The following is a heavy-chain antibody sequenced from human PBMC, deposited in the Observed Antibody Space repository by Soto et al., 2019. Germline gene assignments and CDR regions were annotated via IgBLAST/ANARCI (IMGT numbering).Heavy chain of an antibody. D-gene: IGHD3-22*01. Sequence: GGSLRLSCAASGFTFSSYSMNWVRQAPGKGLEWVSSISSSSSYIYYADSVKGRFTISRDNAKNSLYLQMNSLRAEDTAVYYCARDQGYYDSSGYYPHYYFDYWGQGTLVTVSS. V-gene: IGHV3-21*01. J-gene: IGHJ4*02. CDR1: GFTFSSYS. CDR3: ARDQGYYDSSGYYPHYYFDY. CDR2: ISSSSSYI.